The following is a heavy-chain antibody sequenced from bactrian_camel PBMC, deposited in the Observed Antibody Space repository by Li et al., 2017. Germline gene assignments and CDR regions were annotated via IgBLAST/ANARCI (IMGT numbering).Heavy chain of an antibody. V-gene: IGHV3S6*01. CDR3: AFRTGLYYGRPSGDYFPY. CDR1: TYPYRDNEYC. D-gene: IGHD5*01. J-gene: IGHJ4*01. CDR2: ISVYGRT. Sequence: QVQLVESGGGSVEAGGSLKLSCIASTYPYRDNEYCMAWFRQPPGKDREGVARISVYGRTFIDNSVKGRFTISRDNTKNMLYLQMDSLKPEDTAMYYCAFRTGLYYGRPSGDYFPYWGQGTQVTVS.